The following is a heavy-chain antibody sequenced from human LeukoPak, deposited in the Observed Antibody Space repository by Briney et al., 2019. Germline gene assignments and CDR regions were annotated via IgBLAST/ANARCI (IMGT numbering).Heavy chain of an antibody. CDR2: ISDSGSSV. CDR3: ARDATTAIGTVYMDV. V-gene: IGHV3-48*03. CDR1: GFTFSIYE. J-gene: IGHJ6*03. D-gene: IGHD1-1*01. Sequence: GGSLRLSCEASGFTFSIYEVNWVRQAPGKGLEWLSHISDSGSSVHYADSVKGRFTISRDNSKNSLYLEMNSLRVEDTAIYYCARDATTAIGTVYMDVWGKGTTVTVSS.